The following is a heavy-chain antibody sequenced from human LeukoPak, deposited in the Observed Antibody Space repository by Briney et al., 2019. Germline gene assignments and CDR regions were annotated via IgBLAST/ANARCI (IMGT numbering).Heavy chain of an antibody. J-gene: IGHJ3*02. D-gene: IGHD1-26*01. CDR1: GGSISGYY. V-gene: IGHV4-59*01. CDR2: ISYTGTT. CDR3: ARDRERAFDI. Sequence: PSETLSLACTVDGGSISGYYWGWVRQPPGRGLVCIGFISYTGTTNYHPSLKSRVTISVDPSKTPFSLKFSSVTAADTAVYYCARDRERAFDIWGQGTLVTVSS.